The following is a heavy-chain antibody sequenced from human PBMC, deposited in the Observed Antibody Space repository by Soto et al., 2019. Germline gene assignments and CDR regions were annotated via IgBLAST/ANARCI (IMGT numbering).Heavy chain of an antibody. CDR2: VYSSGGT. J-gene: IGHJ5*02. Sequence: SETLSVTCTVSGGSMSSYYWTWIRQPAGKGLEWIGRVYSSGGTHYNPSLKSRVTISIDTSKNQFSLRLLSVTDADTAVYFCARGQLFSDSSDPWGPASLVTLSS. CDR1: GGSMSSYY. D-gene: IGHD5-18*01. V-gene: IGHV4-4*07. CDR3: ARGQLFSDSSDP.